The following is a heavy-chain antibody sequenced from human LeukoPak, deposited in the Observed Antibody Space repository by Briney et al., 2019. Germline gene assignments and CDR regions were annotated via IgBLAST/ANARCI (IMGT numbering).Heavy chain of an antibody. CDR2: IRSKAYGGTT. Sequence: GGSLRLSCTASGFTFCDYAMSWFRQAPGKGLEWVGFIRSKAYGGTTEHAASVKGRFTISRDDSKSIAYLQMNSLKTEDTAVYYSPREGPYSYYYYYYMDVWGKGTTVTVSS. D-gene: IGHD1-1*01. V-gene: IGHV3-49*03. CDR1: GFTFCDYA. CDR3: PREGPYSYYYYYYMDV. J-gene: IGHJ6*03.